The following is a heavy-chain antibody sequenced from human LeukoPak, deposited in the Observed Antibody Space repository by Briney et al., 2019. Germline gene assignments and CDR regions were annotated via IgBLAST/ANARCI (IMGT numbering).Heavy chain of an antibody. V-gene: IGHV4-61*01. J-gene: IGHJ5*02. D-gene: IGHD6-19*01. CDR1: GGSVSSGSYY. Sequence: SETLSLTCTVSGGSVSSGSYYWSWIRQPPGKGLEWIGYIYYSGSTNYNPSLKSRVTISVDTSKNQFSLKLSSVTAADTAVYYCARYQHSGGNWFDPWGQGTLVTVSS. CDR3: ARYQHSGGNWFDP. CDR2: IYYSGST.